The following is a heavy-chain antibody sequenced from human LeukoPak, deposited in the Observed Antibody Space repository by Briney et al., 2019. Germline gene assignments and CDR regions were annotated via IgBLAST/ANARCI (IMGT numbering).Heavy chain of an antibody. CDR1: GGSISSYY. J-gene: IGHJ1*01. V-gene: IGHV4-59*01. CDR2: IYYSGST. D-gene: IGHD5-18*01. CDR3: ARGGYSYEVVFGYFQH. Sequence: PSETLSLTCTVSGGSISSYYWSWIRQPPGEGLEWIGYIYYSGSTNYNPSLKSRVTISVDTSKNQFSLKPSSVTAADTAVYYCARGGYSYEVVFGYFQHWGQGTLVTVSS.